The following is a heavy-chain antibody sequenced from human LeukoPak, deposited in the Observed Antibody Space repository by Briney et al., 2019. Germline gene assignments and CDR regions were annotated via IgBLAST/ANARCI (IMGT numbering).Heavy chain of an antibody. J-gene: IGHJ4*02. D-gene: IGHD1-26*01. V-gene: IGHV3-23*01. CDR1: GFTFSSYA. CDR3: AKRYSGSSGLYNFDY. Sequence: GGSLRLCCAASGFTFSSYAMTWVRQPPEKGLEGVSSITGSTGSTYYADSVKGRFTISRDNSKNTLYLQMNSLRAEDTAVYYCAKRYSGSSGLYNFDYWGQGTLVTVSS. CDR2: ITGSTGST.